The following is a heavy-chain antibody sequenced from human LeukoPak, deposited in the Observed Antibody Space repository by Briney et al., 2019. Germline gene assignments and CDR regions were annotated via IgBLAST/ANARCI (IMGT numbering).Heavy chain of an antibody. CDR1: IGSISSSKW. D-gene: IGHD1/OR15-1a*01. CDR3: ARQKWEQQGRDYYFNGLDV. J-gene: IGHJ6*02. CDR2: IYLYGTT. Sequence: SETLSLTCSVSIGSISSSKWRSWVRQSPVKGLEWIGEIYLYGTTNYNPSFTSRVTMSVDRSRNQFSLKLTSVTAADTAVYYCARQKWEQQGRDYYFNGLDVWGPGTTVIVSS. V-gene: IGHV4-4*02.